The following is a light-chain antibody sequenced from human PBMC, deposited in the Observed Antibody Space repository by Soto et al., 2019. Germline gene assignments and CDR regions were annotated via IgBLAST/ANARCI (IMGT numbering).Light chain of an antibody. Sequence: EIVMTQSPATPSVSQGERATLSCRASQSFSSSYLALYQQKPGQAPRLLIYGASTRATGIPDRFSGSGSGTEFTLTINSLQSEDSAVYYCQQYNNWPPTWTFGQGTKVDI. CDR1: QSFSSSY. V-gene: IGKV3-15*01. CDR2: GAS. J-gene: IGKJ1*01. CDR3: QQYNNWPPTWT.